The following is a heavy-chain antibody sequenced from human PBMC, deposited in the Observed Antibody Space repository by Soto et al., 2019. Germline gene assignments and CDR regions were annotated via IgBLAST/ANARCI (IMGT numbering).Heavy chain of an antibody. D-gene: IGHD3-3*01. J-gene: IGHJ1*01. Sequence: PGGSLRLSCAASGFTVSSNYMSWVRQAPGKGLEWVSVIYSGGSTYYADSVKGRFTISRDNSKNTLYLQMNSLRAEDTAVYYCAKSILYNDYEDFSYWRQRTLVTVSS. CDR1: GFTVSSNY. V-gene: IGHV3-66*01. CDR3: AKSILYNDYEDFSY. CDR2: IYSGGST.